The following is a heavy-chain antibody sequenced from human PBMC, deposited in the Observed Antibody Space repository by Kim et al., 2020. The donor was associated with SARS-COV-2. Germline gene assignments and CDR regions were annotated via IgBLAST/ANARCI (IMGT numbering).Heavy chain of an antibody. CDR2: ISYSGT. J-gene: IGHJ4*02. V-gene: IGHV3-23*01. CDR3: VQGLYFVDY. CDR1: GFAFSSIA. D-gene: IGHD3-10*01. Sequence: GGSLRLSCAASGFAFSSIAMNWVRQAPGRGLEWVSTISYSGTNYADSVKGRFTISRDDSKNTLYLQMNSLRAEDTAIYYCVQGLYFVDYLGQGTLVTV.